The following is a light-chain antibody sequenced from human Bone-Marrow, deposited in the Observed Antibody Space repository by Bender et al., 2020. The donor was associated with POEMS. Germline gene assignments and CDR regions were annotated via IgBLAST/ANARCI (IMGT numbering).Light chain of an antibody. Sequence: QSALTQPRSVSGSPGQSVTISCTGTSSDVGSYDLVSWYQQHPGKAPKLMIYDVTNRPSGVSSRFSGSKSGNTASLTISGLQAEDEADYYCCSYADNSVWVFGGGTKLTVL. V-gene: IGLV2-23*02. J-gene: IGLJ3*02. CDR3: CSYADNSVWV. CDR1: SSDVGSYDL. CDR2: DVT.